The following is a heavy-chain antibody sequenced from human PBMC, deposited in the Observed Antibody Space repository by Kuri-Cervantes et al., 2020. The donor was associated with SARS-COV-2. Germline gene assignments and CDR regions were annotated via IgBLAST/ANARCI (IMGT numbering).Heavy chain of an antibody. J-gene: IGHJ3*02. Sequence: GGSLRLSCAASGFTFSSYWMSWVRQAPGKGLEWVANIKQDGSEKYYVDSVKGRFTISRDNAKNSLYLQMNSLRAEDTAVYYCARVDFNYYDYALDIWGQGAMVTVAS. V-gene: IGHV3-7*01. CDR1: GFTFSSYW. D-gene: IGHD3-22*01. CDR2: IKQDGSEK. CDR3: ARVDFNYYDYALDI.